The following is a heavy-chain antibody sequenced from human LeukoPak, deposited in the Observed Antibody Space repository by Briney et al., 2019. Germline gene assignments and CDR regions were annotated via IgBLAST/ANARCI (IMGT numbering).Heavy chain of an antibody. V-gene: IGHV3-23*01. Sequence: PGGSLRLSCAASGFTFSSYAMSWVRRAPGKGLEWVSAISGSGGSTYYADSVKGRFTISRDNSKNTLYLQMNSLRAEDTAVYYCAKVKWELLSPIFDYWGQGTLVTVSS. D-gene: IGHD1-26*01. CDR3: AKVKWELLSPIFDY. CDR1: GFTFSSYA. CDR2: ISGSGGST. J-gene: IGHJ4*02.